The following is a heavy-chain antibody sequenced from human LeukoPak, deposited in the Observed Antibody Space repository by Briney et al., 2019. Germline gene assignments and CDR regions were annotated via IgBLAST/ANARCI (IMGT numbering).Heavy chain of an antibody. CDR3: AREPRLQSIQN. CDR2: IYYSGST. V-gene: IGHV4-59*12. CDR1: GGSISSYY. D-gene: IGHD4-11*01. J-gene: IGHJ4*02. Sequence: SETLSLTCTVSGGSISSYYWSWIRQPPGKGLEWIGYIYYSGSTNYNPSLKSRVTISVDTSKNQFSLKLSSVTAADTAVYYCAREPRLQSIQNWGQGTLVTVSS.